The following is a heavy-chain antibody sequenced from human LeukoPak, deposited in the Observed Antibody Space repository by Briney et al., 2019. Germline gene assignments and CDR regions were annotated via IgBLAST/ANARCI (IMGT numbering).Heavy chain of an antibody. D-gene: IGHD1-1*01. J-gene: IGHJ4*02. V-gene: IGHV1-2*02. CDR3: ARDYQGERSDFDY. Sequence: ASLKVSCKASGYTFTDYYIHWVRQAPGQGLEWMGWIHPNSGGTKYAQKFQGRVTMTRDTSITTAYMELSRLGSDDTAVYYCARDYQGERSDFDYWGQGALVTVSS. CDR1: GYTFTDYY. CDR2: IHPNSGGT.